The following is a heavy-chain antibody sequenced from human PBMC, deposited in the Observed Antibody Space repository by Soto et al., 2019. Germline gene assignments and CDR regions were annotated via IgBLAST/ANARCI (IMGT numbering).Heavy chain of an antibody. D-gene: IGHD2-15*01. CDR1: GGSFSGYY. J-gene: IGHJ6*02. V-gene: IGHV4-34*01. Sequence: SETLSLTCAVYGGSFSGYYWSWIRQPPGKGLEWIGEINHSGSTNYNPSLKSRVTISVDTSKSQFSLKLSSVTAADTAVYYCARIVVVVSATQRQVYYYGMDVWGQGTTVT. CDR2: INHSGST. CDR3: ARIVVVVSATQRQVYYYGMDV.